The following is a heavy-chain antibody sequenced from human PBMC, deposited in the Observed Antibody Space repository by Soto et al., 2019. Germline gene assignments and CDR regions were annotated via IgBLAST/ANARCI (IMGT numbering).Heavy chain of an antibody. J-gene: IGHJ6*02. V-gene: IGHV4-59*01. CDR3: ARYKSNYYYGMDV. CDR1: GGSISSYY. CDR2: IYYSGIT. D-gene: IGHD1-20*01. Sequence: QVQLQESGPGLVKPSETLSLTCTFSGGSISSYYWSWIRQPPGKGLEWIGYIYYSGITNYNPSLNSRVTISVDTSKNQFSLKLSSVTAADTAVYYCARYKSNYYYGMDVWGQGTTVTVS.